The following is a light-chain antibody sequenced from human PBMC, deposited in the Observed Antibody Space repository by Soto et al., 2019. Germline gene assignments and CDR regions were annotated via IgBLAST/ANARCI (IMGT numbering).Light chain of an antibody. CDR2: GAS. J-gene: IGKJ5*01. CDR3: QQYNNWPRGGSIT. Sequence: EIVMTQSPATLSVSPGERATLSCRASQSGSSNLAWYQQKPGQAPRLLIYGASTRATGIPARFSGSGSGTEFTLTISSLQSEDFAVYYCQQYNNWPRGGSITFGQGTRLEIK. CDR1: QSGSSN. V-gene: IGKV3-15*01.